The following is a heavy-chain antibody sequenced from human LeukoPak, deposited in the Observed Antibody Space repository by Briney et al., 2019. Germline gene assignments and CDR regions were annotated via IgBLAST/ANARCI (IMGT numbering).Heavy chain of an antibody. J-gene: IGHJ4*02. CDR2: INWNGGST. D-gene: IGHD3-16*01. CDR3: ARDNDNYVWGGPSSY. CDR1: GFTFDDYG. Sequence: GSLRLSCAASGFTFDDYGMSWVRQAPGKGLEWVSGINWNGGSTGYADSVKGRFTISRDNAKNSLYLQMNSLRAEDTALYYCARDNDNYVWGGPSSYWGQGTLVTVSS. V-gene: IGHV3-20*04.